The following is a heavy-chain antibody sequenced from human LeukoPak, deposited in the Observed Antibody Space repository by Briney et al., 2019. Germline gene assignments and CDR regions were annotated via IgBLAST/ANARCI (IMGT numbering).Heavy chain of an antibody. CDR1: GFTFSSYA. J-gene: IGHJ4*02. V-gene: IGHV3-21*01. CDR3: ARDFREMGATTGEPTAR. CDR2: ISSSSSYI. D-gene: IGHD1-26*01. Sequence: PGGSLRLSCAASGFTFSSYAMSWVRQAPGKGLEWVSSISSSSSYIYYADSVKGRFTISRDNAKNSLYLQMNSLRAEDRAVYYCARDFREMGATTGEPTARWSQGTLVTVPS.